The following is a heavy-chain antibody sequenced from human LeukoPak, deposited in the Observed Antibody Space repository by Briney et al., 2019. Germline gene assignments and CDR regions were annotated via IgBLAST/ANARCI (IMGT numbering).Heavy chain of an antibody. V-gene: IGHV3-15*01. CDR3: LRDWYGSGRYWQLRESYFDH. CDR2: IKSKTDGGIS. D-gene: IGHD3-10*01. J-gene: IGHJ4*02. Sequence: GGSVRLLCAASGFTFSNAWMRWVRQARGRGREWVGRIKSKTDGGISDYAAPVKGSFTSSRDESKISLYVQLDSLKTEDTAVYYGLRDWYGSGRYWQLRESYFDHWGQGTLVT. CDR1: GFTFSNAW.